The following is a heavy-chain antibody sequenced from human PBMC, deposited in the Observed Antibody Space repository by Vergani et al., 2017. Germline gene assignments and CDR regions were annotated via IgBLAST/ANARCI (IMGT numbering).Heavy chain of an antibody. CDR2: INHSGST. CDR3: ASGSRIVPYYYYYIDV. Sequence: QVQLQQWGAGLLKPSETLSLTCAVYGGSFSGYYWSWIRQPPGKGLEWIGEINHSGSTNYNPSLKSRVTISVDTSKTQFSLKLSSVTAAYTAVYYCASGSRIVPYYYYYIDVWGKGTTVTVSS. CDR1: GGSFSGYY. D-gene: IGHD6-13*01. J-gene: IGHJ6*03. V-gene: IGHV4-34*01.